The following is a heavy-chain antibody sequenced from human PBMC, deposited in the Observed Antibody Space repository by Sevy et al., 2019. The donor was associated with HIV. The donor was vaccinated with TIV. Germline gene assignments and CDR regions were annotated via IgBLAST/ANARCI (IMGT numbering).Heavy chain of an antibody. CDR3: ARDPMVRGVIVFRNGMDV. Sequence: GGSLRLSCAASGFTFSDYYMSWIRQAPGKGLEWVSCISSSGSTIYYADSVKGRFTISRDNAKNSLYLQMNSLRAEDTAVYYCARDPMVRGVIVFRNGMDVWGQGTTVTVSS. CDR2: ISSSGSTI. D-gene: IGHD3-10*01. CDR1: GFTFSDYY. V-gene: IGHV3-11*01. J-gene: IGHJ6*02.